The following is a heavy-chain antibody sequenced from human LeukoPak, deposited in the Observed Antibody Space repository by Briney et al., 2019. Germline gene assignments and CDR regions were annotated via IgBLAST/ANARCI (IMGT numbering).Heavy chain of an antibody. J-gene: IGHJ6*02. V-gene: IGHV4-39*01. Sequence: SETLSLTCSVSGGLISSSGNFYWGWIRQVPGKGLEWIGSVYYTGYSYDNPSLKSRVTVSVDTSKNQFSLKLNSVTAADTAIXYXARQGAITARRTXYYAMDVWGPGTTVTVSS. CDR1: GGLISSSGNFY. D-gene: IGHD1-20*01. CDR2: VYYTGYS. CDR3: ARQGAITARRTXYYAMDV.